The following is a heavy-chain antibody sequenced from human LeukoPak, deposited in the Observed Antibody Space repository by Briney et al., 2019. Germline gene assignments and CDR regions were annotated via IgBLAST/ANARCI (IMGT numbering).Heavy chain of an antibody. D-gene: IGHD3-10*01. Sequence: SETLSLTCTVSGGSISSYYWSWIRQPPGKGLEWIGYIYYSGSTNYNPSLKSRVTISVDTSKNQFSLRLSSVTAADTAVYYCASLRVTMVRGVATFYYYYYMDVWGKGTTVTISS. CDR2: IYYSGST. V-gene: IGHV4-59*08. CDR1: GGSISSYY. CDR3: ASLRVTMVRGVATFYYYYYMDV. J-gene: IGHJ6*03.